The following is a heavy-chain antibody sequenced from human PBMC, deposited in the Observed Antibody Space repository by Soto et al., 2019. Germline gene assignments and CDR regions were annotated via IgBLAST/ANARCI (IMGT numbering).Heavy chain of an antibody. CDR2: IIPIFGTA. CDR1: GGTFSSHA. J-gene: IGHJ6*02. V-gene: IGHV1-69*13. CDR3: ARAARLQAHYYYGMDV. D-gene: IGHD4-4*01. Sequence: SVKVSCKASGGTFSSHAISWVRQAPGQGLEWMGGIIPIFGTANYAQKFQGRVTITADESTSTAYMELSSLRSEDTAVYYCARAARLQAHYYYGMDVWGQGTTVTVSS.